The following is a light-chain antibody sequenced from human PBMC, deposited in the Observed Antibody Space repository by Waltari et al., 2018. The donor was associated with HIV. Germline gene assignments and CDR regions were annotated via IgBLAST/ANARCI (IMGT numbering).Light chain of an antibody. Sequence: QSALTQHPSVSGSPGQSVTIHCTGTSRDVGSSNRVSWYQQPPGTAPNLMIYEVSNRPSGVHDRFSGSKAGNTASLTISGLQAEDEADYYCSSYTSSSTFVFVGGTKLTVL. CDR1: SRDVGSSNR. CDR3: SSYTSSSTFV. V-gene: IGLV2-18*02. J-gene: IGLJ2*01. CDR2: EVS.